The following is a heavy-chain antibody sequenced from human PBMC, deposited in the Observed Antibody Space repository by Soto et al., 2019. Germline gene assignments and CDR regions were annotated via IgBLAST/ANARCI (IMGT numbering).Heavy chain of an antibody. CDR3: ASMSYDILTGYYNPFDP. D-gene: IGHD3-9*01. V-gene: IGHV1-8*01. CDR2: MNPNSGNT. Sequence: ASVKVSCKASGYTFTSYDINWVRQATGQGLEWMGWMNPNSGNTGYAQKFQGRVTMTRNTSISTAYTELSSLRSEDTAVYFCASMSYDILTGYYNPFDPWGQGTLVTVSS. J-gene: IGHJ5*02. CDR1: GYTFTSYD.